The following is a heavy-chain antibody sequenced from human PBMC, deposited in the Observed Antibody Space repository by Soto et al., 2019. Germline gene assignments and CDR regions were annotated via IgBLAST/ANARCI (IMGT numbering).Heavy chain of an antibody. D-gene: IGHD6-6*01. J-gene: IGHJ5*02. Sequence: SETLSLTCTVSGGSISSYYWSWIRQPPGKGLEWIGYIYYSGSTNYNPSLKSRVTISVDTSKNQFSLKLSSVTAADTAVYYCARAGPATSSSIGFDPWGQGTLVTVSS. CDR1: GGSISSYY. CDR3: ARAGPATSSSIGFDP. CDR2: IYYSGST. V-gene: IGHV4-59*08.